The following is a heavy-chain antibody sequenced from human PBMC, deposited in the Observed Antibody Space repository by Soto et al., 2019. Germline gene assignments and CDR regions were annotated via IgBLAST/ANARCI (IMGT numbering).Heavy chain of an antibody. CDR3: ARDNKEGYCSGGSCSYYYGMDV. J-gene: IGHJ6*02. D-gene: IGHD2-15*01. CDR2: INPNSGGT. CDR1: GYTFSDYY. Sequence: ASVKVSCKASGYTFSDYYIHWVRQAPGQGLEWMGWINPNSGGTKYAPKFQGGVTMTRDTSISTAYMELSRLRSDDTAVYYCARDNKEGYCSGGSCSYYYGMDVWGQGTTVTVSS. V-gene: IGHV1-2*02.